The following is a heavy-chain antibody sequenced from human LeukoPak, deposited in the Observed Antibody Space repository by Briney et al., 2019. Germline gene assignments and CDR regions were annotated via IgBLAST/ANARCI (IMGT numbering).Heavy chain of an antibody. CDR2: IIPIFGTA. Sequence: ASVKVSCKASGGTFSSYVISWVRQAPGQGLEWMGGIIPIFGTADYAQEFQGRVTITTDESTSTAYMELSSLRSEDTAVYYCARTTVSVYGRRGYFDYWGQGTLVTVSS. CDR1: GGTFSSYV. J-gene: IGHJ4*02. D-gene: IGHD4-11*01. CDR3: ARTTVSVYGRRGYFDY. V-gene: IGHV1-69*05.